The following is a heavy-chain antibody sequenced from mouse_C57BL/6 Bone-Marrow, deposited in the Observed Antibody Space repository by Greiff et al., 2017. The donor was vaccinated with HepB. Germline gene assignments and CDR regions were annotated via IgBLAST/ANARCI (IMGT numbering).Heavy chain of an antibody. D-gene: IGHD1-1*01. CDR3: ARSVTTVVATSD. J-gene: IGHJ2*01. Sequence: VQLQQPGAELVKPGASVKMSCKASGYTFTSYWITWVKQRPGQGLEWIGDIYPGSGSTNYNEKFKSKATLTVDTSSSTAYMQLSSLTSEDSAVYYCARSVTTVVATSDWGQGTTLTVSS. CDR2: IYPGSGST. V-gene: IGHV1-55*01. CDR1: GYTFTSYW.